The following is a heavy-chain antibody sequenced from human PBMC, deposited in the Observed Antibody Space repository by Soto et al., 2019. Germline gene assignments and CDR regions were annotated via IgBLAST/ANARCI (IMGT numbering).Heavy chain of an antibody. CDR1: GFTFSSYE. CDR3: ARGPKYSGSYYYYYGMDV. J-gene: IGHJ6*02. CDR2: ISSSGSTI. V-gene: IGHV3-48*03. Sequence: GGSLRLSCAASGFTFSSYEMNWVRQAPGKGLEWVSYISSSGSTIYYADSVKGRFTISRDNAKNSLYLQMNSLRAEDTAVYYCARGPKYSGSYYYYYGMDVWGQGTTVTVSS. D-gene: IGHD1-26*01.